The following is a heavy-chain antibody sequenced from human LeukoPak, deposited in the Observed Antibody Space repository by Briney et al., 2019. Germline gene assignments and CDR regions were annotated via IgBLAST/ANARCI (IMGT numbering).Heavy chain of an antibody. CDR3: VRDRHEPYDFWCGNGSKYYHHYIDV. D-gene: IGHD3-3*01. Sequence: SETLSLTCTVSGGSIGTYYWSWIRQSPGKGLEWIGYIYHTGSTNYNPSLQSRVTISVDTSKNQFSLKLSSVTAADTAVYYCVRDRHEPYDFWCGNGSKYYHHYIDVWGKGTTVTVS. J-gene: IGHJ6*03. CDR1: GGSIGTYY. CDR2: IYHTGST. V-gene: IGHV4-59*01.